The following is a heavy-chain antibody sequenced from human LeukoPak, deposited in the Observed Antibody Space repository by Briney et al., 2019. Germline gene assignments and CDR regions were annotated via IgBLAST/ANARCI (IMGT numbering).Heavy chain of an antibody. V-gene: IGHV4-39*07. CDR1: GGSISSSSYY. D-gene: IGHD3-3*01. J-gene: IGHJ4*02. CDR2: IYYSGST. CDR3: ARSWGIDYDFWSGYGFDY. Sequence: SETLSLTCTVSGGSISSSSYYWGWIRQPPGKGLEWIGSIYYSGSTYYNPSLKSRVTISVDTSKNQFSQELSSVTAADTAVYYCARSWGIDYDFWSGYGFDYWGQGTLVTVSS.